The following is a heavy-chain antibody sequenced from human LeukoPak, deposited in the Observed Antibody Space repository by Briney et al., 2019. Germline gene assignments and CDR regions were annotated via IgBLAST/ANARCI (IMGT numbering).Heavy chain of an antibody. CDR3: ARGAYSSGWSRFDY. Sequence: SETLSLTCTVSGGSISSYYWSWIRQPPGKGLEWIGYIYYSGSTNYNPSLKSRITISVDTSKNQFSLKLSSVTAADTAVYYCARGAYSSGWSRFDYWGQGTLVTVSS. CDR2: IYYSGST. J-gene: IGHJ4*02. D-gene: IGHD6-19*01. V-gene: IGHV4-59*01. CDR1: GGSISSYY.